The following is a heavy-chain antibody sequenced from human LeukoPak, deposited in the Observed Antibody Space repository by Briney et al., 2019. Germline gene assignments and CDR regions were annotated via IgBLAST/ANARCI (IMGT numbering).Heavy chain of an antibody. V-gene: IGHV1-46*01. CDR2: INPSGGST. CDR3: ARDGPTAAPFDY. Sequence: ASVKVSCKASGYTFTSYGISWVRQAPGQGLEWMGIINPSGGSTSYAQRFQGRVAMTRDTSTTTVYMEVNSLTSEDTAVYFCARDGPTAAPFDYWGQGTLVTVSS. CDR1: GYTFTSYG. J-gene: IGHJ4*02. D-gene: IGHD2-2*01.